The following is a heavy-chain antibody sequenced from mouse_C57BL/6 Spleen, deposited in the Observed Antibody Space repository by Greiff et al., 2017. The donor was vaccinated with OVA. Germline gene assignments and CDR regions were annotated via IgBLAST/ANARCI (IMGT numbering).Heavy chain of an antibody. V-gene: IGHV1-19*01. CDR2: INPYNGGT. CDR1: GYTFTDYY. J-gene: IGHJ3*01. CDR3: ARYSNLFAY. Sequence: EVQLQQSGPVLVKPGASVKMSCKASGYTFTDYYMNWVKQSHGKSLEWIGVINPYNGGTSYNQKFKGKATLTVDKSSSTAYMELNSLTSEDSAVYYCARYSNLFAYWGQGTLVTVSA. D-gene: IGHD2-5*01.